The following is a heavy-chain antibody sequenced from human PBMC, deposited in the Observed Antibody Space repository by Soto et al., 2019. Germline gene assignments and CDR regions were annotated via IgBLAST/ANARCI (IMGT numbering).Heavy chain of an antibody. V-gene: IGHV3-30-3*01. CDR1: GFTFSSYA. CDR2: ISYDGSNK. D-gene: IGHD3-10*01. Sequence: QVQLVESGGGVVQPGRSLRLSCAASGFTFSSYAMHWVRQAPGKGLEWVAVISYDGSNKYYADSVKGRFTISRDNSKNTLYLQMNSLRAEDTAVYYCARGVVTMVRGVITWGQGTLVTVSS. CDR3: ARGVVTMVRGVIT. J-gene: IGHJ5*02.